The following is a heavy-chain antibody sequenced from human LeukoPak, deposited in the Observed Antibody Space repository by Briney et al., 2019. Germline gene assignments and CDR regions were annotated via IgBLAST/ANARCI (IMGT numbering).Heavy chain of an antibody. D-gene: IGHD3-22*01. Sequence: PSETLSLTCTVSGGSISSYYWSWIRQPPGKGLEWIGYIYYSGSTNYNPSLKSRVTISVDRSKNQFSLKLSSVTAADTALYYCARGKRVAMIVLAKPSVFDYWGQGTLATVSS. V-gene: IGHV4-59*12. CDR1: GGSISSYY. J-gene: IGHJ4*02. CDR2: IYYSGST. CDR3: ARGKRVAMIVLAKPSVFDY.